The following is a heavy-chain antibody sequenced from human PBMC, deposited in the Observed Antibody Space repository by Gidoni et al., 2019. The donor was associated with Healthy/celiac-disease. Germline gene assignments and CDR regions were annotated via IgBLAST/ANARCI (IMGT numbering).Heavy chain of an antibody. CDR1: GGSISSYY. CDR3: ARGFGGYDILHYMDV. Sequence: QVQLQESGPGLVKPSETLSLTCTVSGGSISSYYWSWIRQPPGKGLEWIGYIYYSGSTNYNPSLKSRVTISVDTSKNQFSLKLSSVTAADTAVYYCARGFGGYDILHYMDVWGKGTTVTVSS. CDR2: IYYSGST. D-gene: IGHD3-9*01. J-gene: IGHJ6*03. V-gene: IGHV4-59*01.